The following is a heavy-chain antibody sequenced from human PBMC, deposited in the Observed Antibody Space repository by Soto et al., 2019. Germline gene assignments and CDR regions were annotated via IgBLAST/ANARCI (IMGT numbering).Heavy chain of an antibody. Sequence: QLQQWGAGLLKPSEPLSLTCVVSGGSFSTYYYNWIRQSPGQGLEWIGEINHSGSNNYSPSLKSRVTMSLDTSKHQFSLKLTSVTAADTAVYYCARGGSNDWQVAFDIWGQGTMVTVSS. D-gene: IGHD3-9*01. CDR1: GGSFSTYY. CDR3: ARGGSNDWQVAFDI. V-gene: IGHV4-34*01. J-gene: IGHJ3*02. CDR2: INHSGSN.